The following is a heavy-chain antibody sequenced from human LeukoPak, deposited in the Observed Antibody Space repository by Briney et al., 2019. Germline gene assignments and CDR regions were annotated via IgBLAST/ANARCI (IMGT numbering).Heavy chain of an antibody. CDR1: GYSFTNYW. J-gene: IGHJ3*02. CDR2: IYPGDSDT. D-gene: IGHD3-3*01. CDR3: ARSITIFGVVYAIDI. Sequence: GESLKISCKGSGYSFTNYWIGWVRQMPGKGLEWMGIIYPGDSDTRYSPSFQGQVNISADKSISTAYLQWSSLKASDTAMYYCARSITIFGVVYAIDIWGQGTMVTVSS. V-gene: IGHV5-51*01.